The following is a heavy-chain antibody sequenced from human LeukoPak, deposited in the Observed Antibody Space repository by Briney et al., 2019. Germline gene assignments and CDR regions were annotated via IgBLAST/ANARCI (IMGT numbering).Heavy chain of an antibody. J-gene: IGHJ4*02. CDR3: AKESFTLYYFDY. V-gene: IGHV3-9*01. CDR2: ISWNSGSI. CDR1: GFTFDDYA. Sequence: GRSLRLSCAASGFTFDDYAMHWVRQAPGKGLEWVSGISWNSGSIGYADSVKGRFTISRDNAKNSLYLQMNSLRAEDTASYYCAKESFTLYYFDYWGQGTLVTVSS.